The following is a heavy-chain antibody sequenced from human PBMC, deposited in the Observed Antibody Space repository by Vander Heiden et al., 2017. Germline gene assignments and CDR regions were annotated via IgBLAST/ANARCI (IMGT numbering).Heavy chain of an antibody. D-gene: IGHD3-10*01. CDR3: ARGKGRGANYYYYGMDV. J-gene: IGHJ6*02. Sequence: QVQLVQSGAEVRNPGASVKASCKASGYTFTIYDSNWVRQGTGQGREWMGWMNANSGNTGYAQKLQGRVTMTRNTSISTAYMELSSLRSEDTAVYYCARGKGRGANYYYYGMDVWGQGTTVTVSS. CDR2: MNANSGNT. V-gene: IGHV1-8*01. CDR1: GYTFTIYD.